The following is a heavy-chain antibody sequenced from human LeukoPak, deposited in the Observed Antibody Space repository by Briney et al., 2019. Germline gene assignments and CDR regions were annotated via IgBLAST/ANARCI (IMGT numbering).Heavy chain of an antibody. CDR1: GGTFSSYT. D-gene: IGHD2-21*01. CDR3: ARGWQLGGDLGDAFDI. J-gene: IGHJ3*02. V-gene: IGHV1-69*13. Sequence: SVKVSCKTSGGTFSSYTITWVRQAPGQGLEWMGGILPIFGTTNYAQKFQGRVTMTADEATSTAYMELSSLRSEDTAVYYCARGWQLGGDLGDAFDIWGQGTMVTVSS. CDR2: ILPIFGTT.